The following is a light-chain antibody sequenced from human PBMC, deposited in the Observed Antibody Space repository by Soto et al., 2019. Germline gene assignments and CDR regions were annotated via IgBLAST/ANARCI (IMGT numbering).Light chain of an antibody. V-gene: IGLV4-69*01. CDR3: QTWGTGIRV. CDR2: LNSDGSH. J-gene: IGLJ3*02. Sequence: QLVLTQSPSASASLGASVKLTCTLSSGNTSYAIAWHQQQPEKGPRYWMKLNSDGSHSKGDGIPDRFSGSSSGAERYLTISSLQSEDEADYYCQTWGTGIRVFGGGTKLTVL. CDR1: SGNTSYA.